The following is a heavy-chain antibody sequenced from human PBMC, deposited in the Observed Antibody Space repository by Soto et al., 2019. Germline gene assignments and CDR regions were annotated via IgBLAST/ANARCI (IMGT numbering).Heavy chain of an antibody. CDR3: ARDRYSSSWTYYYYGMDV. CDR1: GGSFSGYY. Sequence: KTSETLSLTCAVYGGSFSGYYWSWIRQPPGKGLEWIGEINHSGSTNYNPSLKSRVTISVDTSKNQFSLKLSSVTAADTAVYYCARDRYSSSWTYYYYGMDVWGQGTTVTVSS. J-gene: IGHJ6*02. CDR2: INHSGST. V-gene: IGHV4-34*01. D-gene: IGHD6-13*01.